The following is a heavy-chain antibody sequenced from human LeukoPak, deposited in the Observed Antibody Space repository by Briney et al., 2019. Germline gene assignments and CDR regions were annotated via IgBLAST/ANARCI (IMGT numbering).Heavy chain of an antibody. CDR3: AKDGYGSGGRWFDP. Sequence: GRTLRLSCEVSGFTFSTFGMNWLRQAPGKGLEWVSSFRGDGGSTYYAESVKGRFTISRDNSKNTVYLQMNNLRVEDTAIYYCAKDGYGSGGRWFDPWGKGTLVTVSS. V-gene: IGHV3-23*01. CDR1: GFTFSTFG. CDR2: FRGDGGST. J-gene: IGHJ5*02. D-gene: IGHD3-10*01.